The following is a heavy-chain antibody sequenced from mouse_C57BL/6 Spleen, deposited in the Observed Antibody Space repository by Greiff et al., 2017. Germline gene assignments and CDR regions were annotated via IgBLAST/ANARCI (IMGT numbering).Heavy chain of an antibody. Sequence: QVQLQQSGAELVKPGASVKVSCTASGYTFTSYCMHWVKQRPGQGLEWIGRIYPADSDTNYNPKFKGTATLTVDTSSSTAYMQLSSLTSEDSAVYYCAIGDYYYGSTWFAYWGQGTLVTVSA. CDR2: IYPADSDT. D-gene: IGHD1-1*01. J-gene: IGHJ3*01. CDR1: GYTFTSYC. CDR3: AIGDYYYGSTWFAY. V-gene: IGHV1-74*01.